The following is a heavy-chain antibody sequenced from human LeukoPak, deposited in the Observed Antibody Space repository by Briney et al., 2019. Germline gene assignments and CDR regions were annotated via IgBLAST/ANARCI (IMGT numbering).Heavy chain of an antibody. D-gene: IGHD3-10*01. V-gene: IGHV4-39*01. CDR1: GGSIGRIDYY. CDR3: ARRIFHNGSFDY. CDR2: VYYTGRI. Sequence: PSETLSLTCTVSGGSIGRIDYYWASLCQPPGKGLEWNGTVYYTGRIYFNPSLKSRDTVSLHPTENQFSLKLSSGTAADAAVDYCARRIFHNGSFDYWGQGTLVTVSS. J-gene: IGHJ4*02.